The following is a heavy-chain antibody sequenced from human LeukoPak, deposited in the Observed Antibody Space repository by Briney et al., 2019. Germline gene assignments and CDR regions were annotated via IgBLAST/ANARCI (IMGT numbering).Heavy chain of an antibody. CDR3: AGAQDGLLYGMDV. CDR2: ISSSGSTI. V-gene: IGHV3-11*01. J-gene: IGHJ6*02. D-gene: IGHD2-21*01. CDR1: GFTFSTYA. Sequence: PGGSLRLSCAASGFTFSTYAMSWVRQAPGKGLEWVSYISSSGSTIYYADSVKGRFTISRDNAKNSLYLQMNSLRAEDTAVYYCAGAQDGLLYGMDVWGQGTTVTVSS.